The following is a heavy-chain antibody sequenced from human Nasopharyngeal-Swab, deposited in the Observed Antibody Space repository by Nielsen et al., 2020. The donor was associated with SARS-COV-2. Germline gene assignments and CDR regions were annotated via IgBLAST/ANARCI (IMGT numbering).Heavy chain of an antibody. Sequence: GESLKISCAASGFTFSSYGMHWVRQAPGTGLEWVAVISYDGSNKYYADSVKGRFTISRDNSKNTLYLQMNSLRAEDTAVYYCARGRITIFDPYYGMDVWGQGTTVTVSS. CDR1: GFTFSSYG. D-gene: IGHD3-3*01. CDR2: ISYDGSNK. CDR3: ARGRITIFDPYYGMDV. V-gene: IGHV3-30*03. J-gene: IGHJ6*02.